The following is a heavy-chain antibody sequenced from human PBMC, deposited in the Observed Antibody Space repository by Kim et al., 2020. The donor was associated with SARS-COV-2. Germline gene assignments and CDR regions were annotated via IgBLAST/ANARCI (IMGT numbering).Heavy chain of an antibody. Sequence: GRFTISRDNAKNSLYLQMNSLRAEDTALYYCAKVSTPILWFGHSEYYFDYWGQGTLVTVSS. J-gene: IGHJ4*02. D-gene: IGHD3-10*01. CDR3: AKVSTPILWFGHSEYYFDY. V-gene: IGHV3-9*01.